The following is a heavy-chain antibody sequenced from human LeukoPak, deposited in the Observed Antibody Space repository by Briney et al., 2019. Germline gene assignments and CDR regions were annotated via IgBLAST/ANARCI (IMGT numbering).Heavy chain of an antibody. D-gene: IGHD6-13*01. J-gene: IGHJ6*02. CDR3: GRDLHSIAATGTFYYDGMDV. CDR1: GYTFTNYY. Sequence: ASVTVSFKASGYTFTNYYMHWVRQAPGQGLEWIGMINPTTKYGQRLQGRVTMTMDTSTSTVYMELSSLTSEDTAVYYGGRDLHSIAATGTFYYDGMDVWGQGTTVTVSS. V-gene: IGHV1-46*01. CDR2: INPTT.